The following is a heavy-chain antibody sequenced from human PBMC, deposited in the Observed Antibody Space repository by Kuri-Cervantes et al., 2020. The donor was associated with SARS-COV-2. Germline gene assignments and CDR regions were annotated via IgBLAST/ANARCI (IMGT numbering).Heavy chain of an antibody. CDR1: GESFSGYY. CDR2: INHRGST. V-gene: IGHV4-34*01. D-gene: IGHD3-3*01. CDR3: ARGRLWSGYYTYFDY. J-gene: IGHJ4*02. Sequence: SETLSLTCAFYGESFSGYYWNWIRQPPGKGLQWIGEINHRGSTNYNPSLKSRVTISVDTSKNQFSLKLSSVTAADTAVYYCARGRLWSGYYTYFDYWGQGTLVTVSS.